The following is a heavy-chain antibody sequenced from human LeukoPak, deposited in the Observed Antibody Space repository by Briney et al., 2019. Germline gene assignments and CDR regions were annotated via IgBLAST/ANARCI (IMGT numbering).Heavy chain of an antibody. V-gene: IGHV3-23*01. Sequence: PGGSLRLSCAASGFTFSSFDMSWIRQAPGKGLEWVSSVSTSGIGTYYADSVRGRFTISRDNSKNTLYLQLKSLRDEDTAVYYCAREGKRLTLLRGVLTPIGYYSMDVWGRGTTVTVCS. CDR2: VSTSGIGT. CDR1: GFTFSSFD. J-gene: IGHJ6*03. D-gene: IGHD3-10*01. CDR3: AREGKRLTLLRGVLTPIGYYSMDV.